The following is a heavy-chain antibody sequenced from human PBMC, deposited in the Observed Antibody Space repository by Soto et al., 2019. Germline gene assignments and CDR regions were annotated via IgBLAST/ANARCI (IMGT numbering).Heavy chain of an antibody. CDR2: ISSSSSTI. V-gene: IGHV3-48*01. CDR3: ARADYGDYWNYMDV. CDR1: GFTFSSYS. D-gene: IGHD4-17*01. Sequence: ESGGGLVQPGGSLRLSCAASGFTFSSYSMNWVRQAPGKGLEWVSYISSSSSTIYYADSVKGRFTISRDNAKNSLYLQMNSLRAEDTAVYYCARADYGDYWNYMDVWGKGTTVTVSS. J-gene: IGHJ6*03.